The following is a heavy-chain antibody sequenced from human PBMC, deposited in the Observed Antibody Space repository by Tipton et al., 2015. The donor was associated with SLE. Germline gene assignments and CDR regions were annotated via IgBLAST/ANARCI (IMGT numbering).Heavy chain of an antibody. J-gene: IGHJ3*02. CDR2: TYASGIT. V-gene: IGHV4-4*07. Sequence: GLVKPSETLSLTCTVSGDSISNYYWSWIRQPAGKGLEWIGRTYASGITNYNPSLKSRVTMSIDTSRNQFSLELTSVTATDTALYYCARPLHGYSSRGAFDIWGQETMVTVSS. D-gene: IGHD6-13*01. CDR3: ARPLHGYSSRGAFDI. CDR1: GDSISNYY.